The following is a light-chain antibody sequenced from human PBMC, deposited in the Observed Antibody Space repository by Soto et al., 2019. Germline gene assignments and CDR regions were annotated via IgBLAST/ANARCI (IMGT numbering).Light chain of an antibody. J-gene: IGKJ1*01. Sequence: EIVMTQSPATLSVSPGERATLSCRASQSVNNKLAWYQQKPGQAPRLLIHGASTRATGIPARFSGSGSGTDFTLTISSLQSEDFAVYYCQQYNNWPPWSFGQGTKVDIK. V-gene: IGKV3-15*01. CDR2: GAS. CDR1: QSVNNK. CDR3: QQYNNWPPWS.